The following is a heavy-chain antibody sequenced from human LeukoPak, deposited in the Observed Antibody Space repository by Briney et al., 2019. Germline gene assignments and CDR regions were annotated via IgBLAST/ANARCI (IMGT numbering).Heavy chain of an antibody. D-gene: IGHD3-22*01. V-gene: IGHV4-59*08. CDR2: IYYSGST. CDR3: ARLPYDYYDSSGYYVPI. Sequence: SETLSLTCTVSGGSISSYYWSWIRQPPGKGLEWIGYIYYSGSTNYNPSLKSRVTISVDTSKNQFSLKLCSVTAADTAVYYCARLPYDYYDSSGYYVPIWGQGTMVTVSS. J-gene: IGHJ3*02. CDR1: GGSISSYY.